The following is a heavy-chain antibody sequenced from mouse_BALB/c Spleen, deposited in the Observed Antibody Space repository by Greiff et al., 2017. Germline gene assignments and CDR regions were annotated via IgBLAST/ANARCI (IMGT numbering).Heavy chain of an antibody. D-gene: IGHD3-1*01. CDR1: GFSLTGYG. CDR3: AREGGARAHFDY. CDR2: IWGDGST. J-gene: IGHJ2*01. V-gene: IGHV2-6-7*01. Sequence: QVQLKQSGPGLVAPSQSLSITCTVSGFSLTGYGVNWVRQPPGKGLEWLGMIWGDGSTDYNSALKSRLSISKDNSKSQVFLKMNSLQTDDTAGYYCAREGGARAHFDYWGQGTTLTVSS.